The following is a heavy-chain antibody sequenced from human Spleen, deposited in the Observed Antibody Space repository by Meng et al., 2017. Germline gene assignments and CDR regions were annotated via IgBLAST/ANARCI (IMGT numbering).Heavy chain of an antibody. CDR1: GGSFSDYY. V-gene: IGHV4-34*01. CDR3: ARGGIFGVANWFDP. CDR2: INHTGDT. D-gene: IGHD3-3*01. Sequence: QVQLQRWGAGLLKPSEPLSLPCAVYGGSFSDYYWTWIRQPPGKGLEWIGEINHTGDTNYNPSLKSRVAISVDTSKNQFSLKLTSVTAAETAVYYCARGGIFGVANWFDPWGQGTLVTVSS. J-gene: IGHJ5*02.